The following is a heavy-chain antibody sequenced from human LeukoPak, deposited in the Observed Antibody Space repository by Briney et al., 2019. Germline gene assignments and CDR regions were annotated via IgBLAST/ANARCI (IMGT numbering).Heavy chain of an antibody. J-gene: IGHJ4*02. CDR1: GFTFSTYG. Sequence: GGSLRLSCAASGFTFSTYGMHWVRQAPGKGLEWVANIKQDGSEKYYVDSVKGRFTISRDNTKNSLYLQMNSLRAEDTAMYYCVKPYYYSSGSLKWGQGTLVTVSS. CDR3: VKPYYYSSGSLK. CDR2: IKQDGSEK. D-gene: IGHD3-10*01. V-gene: IGHV3-7*01.